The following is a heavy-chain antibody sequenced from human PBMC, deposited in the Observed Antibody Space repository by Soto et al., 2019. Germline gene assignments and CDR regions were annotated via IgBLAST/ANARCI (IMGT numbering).Heavy chain of an antibody. CDR2: IYTGGGT. V-gene: IGHV3-66*01. CDR1: GLTVSTNP. Sequence: EVQLVESGGGLVQPGWSLRLSCAASGLTVSTNPMSWVRQAPGKGLEWVSVIYTGGGTHYADSVKGRFTISRDNSKNTVNLQMNSLRPEYTAVYYCARDGSGHWGQGTLVTVSS. J-gene: IGHJ4*02. CDR3: ARDGSGH.